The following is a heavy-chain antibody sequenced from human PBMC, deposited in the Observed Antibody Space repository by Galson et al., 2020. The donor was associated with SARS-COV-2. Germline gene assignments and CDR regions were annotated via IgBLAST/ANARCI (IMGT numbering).Heavy chain of an antibody. CDR1: GFTFSSYG. D-gene: IGHD5-12*01. Sequence: SLKISCAASGFTFSSYGIHWVRQAPGKGLEWVAVISYDGRNKYYADSRKGRFTVSRDNSKNTLYLQMNSLRADDTAVYYCVTGWLPYYYGMDVWSQGTTVTVSS. CDR2: ISYDGRNK. CDR3: VTGWLPYYYGMDV. V-gene: IGHV3-30*03. J-gene: IGHJ6*02.